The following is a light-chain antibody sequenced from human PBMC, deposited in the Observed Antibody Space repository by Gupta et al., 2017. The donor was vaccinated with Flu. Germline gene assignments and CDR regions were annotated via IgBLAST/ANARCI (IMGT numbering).Light chain of an antibody. CDR3: QQNNWVPFT. V-gene: IGKV4-1*01. CDR1: QKLLYSSDNKNY. J-gene: IGKJ2*01. Sequence: DVVMTQSPDSLAVSLGERATINCKSSQKLLYSSDNKNYLAWYQHKAGQSPKLLIYWASTRESGVPDRCSGSGSGTDFTLTISSLQAEDVAIYYCQQNNWVPFTFGQGTXLEI. CDR2: WAS.